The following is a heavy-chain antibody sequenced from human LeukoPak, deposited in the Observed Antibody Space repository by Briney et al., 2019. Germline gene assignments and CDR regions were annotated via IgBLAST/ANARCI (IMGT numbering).Heavy chain of an antibody. CDR2: IYTSGST. D-gene: IGHD5-18*01. CDR3: ARDRGYSYGWFSPDAFDI. CDR1: GGSISSYY. Sequence: PSETLSLTCTVSGGSISSYYWSWIRQPAGKGLEWIGRIYTSGSTNYNPSLKSRVTMSVDTSKNQFSLKLSSVTAADTAVYYFARDRGYSYGWFSPDAFDIWGQGTMVTVSS. V-gene: IGHV4-4*07. J-gene: IGHJ3*02.